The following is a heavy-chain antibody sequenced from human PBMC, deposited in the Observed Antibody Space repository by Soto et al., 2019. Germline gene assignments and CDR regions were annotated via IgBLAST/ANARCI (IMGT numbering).Heavy chain of an antibody. V-gene: IGHV3-21*06. CDR3: AGDASVSGSSRAFDI. J-gene: IGHJ3*02. D-gene: IGHD2-2*01. CDR1: GFTFNNYG. Sequence: EVQLVESGGGLVKPGGSLRLSCAASGFTFNNYGMIWVRQAPGKGLEWISFISSTSTYIFYADSVKGRLTISRDNAKNSLSLQMNSLRADDTAVYYCAGDASVSGSSRAFDIWGQGTMVTVSS. CDR2: ISSTSTYI.